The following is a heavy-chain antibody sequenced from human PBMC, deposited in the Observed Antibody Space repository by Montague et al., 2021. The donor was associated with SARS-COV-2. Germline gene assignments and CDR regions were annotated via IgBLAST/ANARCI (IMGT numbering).Heavy chain of an antibody. CDR2: SNNSGRT. CDR1: GGSFSCYY. V-gene: IGHV4-34*01. CDR3: ARGFHCNGVNCYDGVFES. Sequence: SETLSLTCAVNGGSFSCYYWNWIRQPPGKGLEWIGGSNNSGRTTYNPSLTGRLTMSIDTSRKQYSLNLSSVTAADTAVYYCARGFHCNGVNCYDGVFESWGQGTLVTVSS. D-gene: IGHD2-15*01. J-gene: IGHJ4*02.